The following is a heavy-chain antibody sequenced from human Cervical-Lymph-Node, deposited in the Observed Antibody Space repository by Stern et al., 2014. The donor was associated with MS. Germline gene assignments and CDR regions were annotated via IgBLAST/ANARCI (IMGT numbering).Heavy chain of an antibody. CDR2: ISCYGAKT. CDR1: GFAFSTYG. CDR3: ARGSDWYPLDY. J-gene: IGHJ4*02. Sequence: VHLVESGGGVVQPGRSLRLSCSPSGFAFSTYGMHWVRQAPGKGLEWVARISCYGAKTYYADSVQGRFTISRDNPKNTLYLQMKSLRGEDTAVYYCARGSDWYPLDYWGQGTLVTVSS. D-gene: IGHD6-19*01. V-gene: IGHV3-30*03.